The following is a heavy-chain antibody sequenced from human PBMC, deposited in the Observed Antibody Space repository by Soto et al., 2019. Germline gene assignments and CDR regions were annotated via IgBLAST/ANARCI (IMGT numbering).Heavy chain of an antibody. D-gene: IGHD3-3*01. V-gene: IGHV5-10-1*01. CDR2: IDPSDSYT. J-gene: IGHJ6*02. CDR3: ARIRITIFGLVPEPYYYGMDS. CDR1: GYSFTSYW. Sequence: GESLKISCKGSGYSFTSYWISWVRQMPGKGLEWMGRIDPSDSYTNYSPSFQGHVTISADKSISTAYLQWSSLKASDTAMYYCARIRITIFGLVPEPYYYGMDSWGQGTTVTVS.